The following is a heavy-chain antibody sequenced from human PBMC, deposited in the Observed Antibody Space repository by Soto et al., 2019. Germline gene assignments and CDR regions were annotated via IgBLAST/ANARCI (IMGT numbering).Heavy chain of an antibody. CDR2: IYYSGST. CDR3: ARDDYRGAIDI. D-gene: IGHD4-4*01. CDR1: GGSISSYY. J-gene: IGHJ3*02. Sequence: SETLSLTCTVSGGSISSYYWSWIRQPPGKGLEWIGYIYYSGSTNYNPSLKSRVTISVDTSKNQFSLKLSSVTAADTAVYYCARDDYRGAIDIRGQGTMVTVSS. V-gene: IGHV4-59*01.